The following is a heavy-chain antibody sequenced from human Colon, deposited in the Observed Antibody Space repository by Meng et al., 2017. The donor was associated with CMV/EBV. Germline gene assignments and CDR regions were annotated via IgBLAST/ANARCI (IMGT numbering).Heavy chain of an antibody. J-gene: IGHJ4*02. D-gene: IGHD6-6*01. Sequence: ASVKVSCKASGYTFTSYYMHWVRQAPGQGLEWMGIINPSGGSTGYAQKFQGRVTMTRDTSTSTVYMELSSLRSEDTAVYYFARGEGWGESERVKYSSSSRIDYWGQGTLVTVSS. CDR1: GYTFTSYY. V-gene: IGHV1-46*01. CDR3: ARGEGWGESERVKYSSSSRIDY. CDR2: INPSGGST.